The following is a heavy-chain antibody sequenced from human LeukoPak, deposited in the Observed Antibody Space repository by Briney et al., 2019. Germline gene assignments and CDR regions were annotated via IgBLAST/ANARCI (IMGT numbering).Heavy chain of an antibody. CDR3: ARGGYCTNGVCHHPLQYYYYALDV. D-gene: IGHD2-8*01. J-gene: IGHJ6*02. CDR1: GCRFTTYW. Sequence: GEALQISYVGAGCRFTTYWSGWGRRMPGKGGGWRGIMYTGDCDIRYNPTFEGEVTISAEKSISTAYLQWSSLKASDTAMYYCARGGYCTNGVCHHPLQYYYYALDVWGQGTTVTVSS. CDR2: MYTGDCDI. V-gene: IGHV5-51*01.